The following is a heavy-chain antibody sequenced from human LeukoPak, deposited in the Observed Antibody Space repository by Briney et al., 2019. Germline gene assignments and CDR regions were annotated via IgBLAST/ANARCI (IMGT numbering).Heavy chain of an antibody. D-gene: IGHD3-22*01. J-gene: IGHJ4*02. V-gene: IGHV4-39*07. Sequence: SETLSLTCTVSGGSISTSNYYWGWIRQPPGKGLEWIGEINHSGSTNYNPSLKSRVTISVDTSKNQFSLKLSSVTAADTAVYYCARNTYYYDSSGYTYYFDYWGQGTLVTVSS. CDR3: ARNTYYYDSSGYTYYFDY. CDR1: GGSISTSNYY. CDR2: INHSGST.